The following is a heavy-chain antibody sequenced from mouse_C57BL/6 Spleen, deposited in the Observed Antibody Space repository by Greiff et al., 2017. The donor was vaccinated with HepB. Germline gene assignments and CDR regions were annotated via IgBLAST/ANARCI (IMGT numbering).Heavy chain of an antibody. CDR2: IYPGDGDT. J-gene: IGHJ4*01. V-gene: IGHV1-80*01. CDR1: GYAFSSYW. CDR3: ARLGLGVSSYDYAMDY. D-gene: IGHD1-1*01. Sequence: VQLQQSGAELVKPGASVKISCKASGYAFSSYWMNWVKQRPGKGLEWIGQIYPGDGDTNYNGKFKGKATLTADKSSSTAYMQLSSLTSADSAVYFCARLGLGVSSYDYAMDYWGQVTSVTVSS.